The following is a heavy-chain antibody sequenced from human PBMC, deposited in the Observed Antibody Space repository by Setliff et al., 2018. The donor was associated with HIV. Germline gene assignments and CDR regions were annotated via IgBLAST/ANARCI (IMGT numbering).Heavy chain of an antibody. CDR1: GQLISDGYY. J-gene: IGHJ5*02. D-gene: IGHD3-16*01. Sequence: PSETLSLTCTVSGQLISDGYYWGWIRQPPGKGLEWIGSVYHSGKTYYNPSLKSRVTMSADTSKNQISLMLRSMTAADTAVYYCAKHDFGEGSCFDPWGQGSLVTVS. CDR2: VYHSGKT. CDR3: AKHDFGEGSCFDP. V-gene: IGHV4-38-2*02.